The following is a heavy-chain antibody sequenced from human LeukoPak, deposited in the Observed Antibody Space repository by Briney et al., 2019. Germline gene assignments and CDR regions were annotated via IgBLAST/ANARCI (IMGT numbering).Heavy chain of an antibody. Sequence: TGGSLRLSCTASGFTFSRYAMHWVRQAPGKGLEWVAVSSYDGSNQYYADSVKGRFTISRDKSKNTLYLQMNSLRAEDTAVYYCARTALRWQLVFPDPFDYWGQGTLVTVSS. D-gene: IGHD6-6*01. J-gene: IGHJ4*02. CDR2: SSYDGSNQ. CDR1: GFTFSRYA. CDR3: ARTALRWQLVFPDPFDY. V-gene: IGHV3-30*04.